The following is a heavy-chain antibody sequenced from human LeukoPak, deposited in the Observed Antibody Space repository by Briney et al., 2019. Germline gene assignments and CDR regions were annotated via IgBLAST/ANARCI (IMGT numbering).Heavy chain of an antibody. CDR3: AKVRRSSGWYRGAFDI. CDR2: ISGSGGST. Sequence: PGGSLRLSCAASGFTFSSYAMSWGRHAPGKRLEWVSAISGSGGSTYYADSVKGRFTISRDNSKNTLYLQMNSLRAEDTAVYYCAKVRRSSGWYRGAFDIWGQGTMVTVSS. CDR1: GFTFSSYA. D-gene: IGHD6-19*01. J-gene: IGHJ3*02. V-gene: IGHV3-23*01.